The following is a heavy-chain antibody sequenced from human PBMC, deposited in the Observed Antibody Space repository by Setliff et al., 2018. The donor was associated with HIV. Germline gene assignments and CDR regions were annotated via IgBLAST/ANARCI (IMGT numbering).Heavy chain of an antibody. CDR2: MNPNRGNT. J-gene: IGHJ3*02. CDR3: AREEGSGDGYNSGGAFDI. Sequence: ASVKVSCKASGYMFTNYDINWVRQATGQGLEWTGWMNPNRGNTGYAQNFQGRVAMTRNTSISTAYMELSSLRSEDTAVYYCAREEGSGDGYNSGGAFDIWGQGTMVTVSS. V-gene: IGHV1-8*02. D-gene: IGHD5-12*01. CDR1: GYMFTNYD.